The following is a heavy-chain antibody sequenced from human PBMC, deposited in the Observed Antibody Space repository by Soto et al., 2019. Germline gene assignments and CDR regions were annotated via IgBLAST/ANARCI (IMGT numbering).Heavy chain of an antibody. Sequence: QVQLVQSGSELKKPGASVKVSCKTSGYTFTSYGITWVRQFPGQGLEWMGWISGLHGKTKYAEKLEGRLTMTIDTSTSTGYMDLRSLRSDDTAVYYCSRGSLTIAARPGDYWGPGTLVTVSS. D-gene: IGHD6-6*01. CDR3: SRGSLTIAARPGDY. CDR1: GYTFTSYG. CDR2: ISGLHGKT. V-gene: IGHV1-18*04. J-gene: IGHJ4*02.